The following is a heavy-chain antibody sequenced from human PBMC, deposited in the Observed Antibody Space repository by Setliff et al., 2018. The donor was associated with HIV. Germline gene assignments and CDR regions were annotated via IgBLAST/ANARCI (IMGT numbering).Heavy chain of an antibody. D-gene: IGHD6-19*01. CDR3: ARDLGAVAGYYFDY. Sequence: PSETLSLTCTVSGGSISSGSYYWSWIRQPAGKGLEWIGRIYTSGSTNCNPSLKSRVTISVDTSKNQFSLKLSSVTAADTAVYYCARDLGAVAGYYFDYWGQGTLVTVSS. J-gene: IGHJ4*02. V-gene: IGHV4-61*02. CDR2: IYTSGST. CDR1: GGSISSGSYY.